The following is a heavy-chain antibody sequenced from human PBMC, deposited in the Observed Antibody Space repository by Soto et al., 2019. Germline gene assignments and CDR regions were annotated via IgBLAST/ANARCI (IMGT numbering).Heavy chain of an antibody. Sequence: SETLSLTCTVSGGSISSGDYYWSWIRQPPGKGLEWIGYIYYSGSTYYNPSLKSRVTISVDTSKNQFSLKLSSVTAADTAVYYCARARGGDCYDYGGQGTLVTVSS. CDR2: IYYSGST. CDR3: ARARGGDCYDY. J-gene: IGHJ4*02. CDR1: GGSISSGDYY. V-gene: IGHV4-30-4*01. D-gene: IGHD2-21*01.